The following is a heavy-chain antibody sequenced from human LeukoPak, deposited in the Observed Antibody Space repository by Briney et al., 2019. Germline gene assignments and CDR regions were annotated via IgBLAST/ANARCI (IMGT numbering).Heavy chain of an antibody. Sequence: GGSLRLSCAASGFTFSSYAMSWVRQAPGKGLEWVSAISGSGGSAFYADSVKGRFTISRDISKNTLYLQMDGLRADDTAVYYCAKVYRSIYYFDYWGQGTLVTVSS. D-gene: IGHD6-13*01. CDR3: AKVYRSIYYFDY. CDR1: GFTFSSYA. CDR2: ISGSGGSA. J-gene: IGHJ4*02. V-gene: IGHV3-23*01.